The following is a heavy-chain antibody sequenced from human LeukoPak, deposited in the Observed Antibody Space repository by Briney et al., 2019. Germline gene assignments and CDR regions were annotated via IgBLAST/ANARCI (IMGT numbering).Heavy chain of an antibody. Sequence: GGSLRLSCAASGFNFSSHWMHWLRQAPGRGLVWVSRINSDGSGTSYADSVKGRFTIPRDNAKNTLYLQMNSLRAEDSAVYYCARWRVVAGTHYWFFDLWGRGTLVTVSS. CDR1: GFNFSSHW. CDR2: INSDGSGT. CDR3: ARWRVVAGTHYWFFDL. D-gene: IGHD2-15*01. V-gene: IGHV3-74*01. J-gene: IGHJ2*01.